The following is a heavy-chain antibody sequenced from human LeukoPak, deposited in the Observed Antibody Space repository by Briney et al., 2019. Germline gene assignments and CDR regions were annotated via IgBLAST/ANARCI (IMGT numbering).Heavy chain of an antibody. J-gene: IGHJ4*02. CDR2: IYSGGST. D-gene: IGHD4-17*01. CDR1: GFTVSSNY. Sequence: GGSLRLSCAASGFTVSSNYMSWVRRAPGKGLEWVSVIYSGGSTYYADSVKGRFTISRDNSKNALYLQMNSLRAVDTAVYYCAREIYGDYFDYWGQGTLVTVSS. CDR3: AREIYGDYFDY. V-gene: IGHV3-53*01.